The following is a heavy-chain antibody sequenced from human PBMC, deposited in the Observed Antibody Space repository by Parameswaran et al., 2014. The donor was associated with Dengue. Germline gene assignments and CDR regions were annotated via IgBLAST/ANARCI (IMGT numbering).Heavy chain of an antibody. CDR2: IYSDGTT. Sequence: VRQAPGKGLEWIGYIYSDGTTTYSPSLKSRVTMSVDTSKNQISLKLSSVTAADTAVYYCARHRVSSSALWGQGTLVTVSS. CDR3: ARHRVSSSAL. V-gene: IGHV4-59*08. J-gene: IGHJ4*02. D-gene: IGHD6-6*01.